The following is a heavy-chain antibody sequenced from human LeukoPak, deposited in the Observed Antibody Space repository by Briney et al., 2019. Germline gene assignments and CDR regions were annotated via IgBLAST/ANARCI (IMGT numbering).Heavy chain of an antibody. CDR2: ITMNSVR. CDR1: SFSLSDYG. CDR3: ARGRYQFLGPNDY. Sequence: GGSLRLSCSPSSFSLSDYGMSWVRQAPGQGLEWISYITMNSVRLYAESVKGRFTISRDNDNNSVYLQMNSLRDEDTAVYYCARGRYQFLGPNDYWGQGSLVTVSS. J-gene: IGHJ4*02. D-gene: IGHD2-2*01. V-gene: IGHV3-48*02.